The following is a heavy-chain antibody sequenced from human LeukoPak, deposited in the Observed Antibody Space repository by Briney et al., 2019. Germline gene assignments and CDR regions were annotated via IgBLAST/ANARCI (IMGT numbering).Heavy chain of an antibody. CDR3: ARLSTETTGTGAFDY. Sequence: PSETLSLTCSVSGGSISRNSWSWMREPPGKGLEWIGYIYYSGSTNYNPSLKSRITMSLDTSKNRFSLKLTSVAAADTAVYYCARLSTETTGTGAFDYWGQGTLVTVSS. D-gene: IGHD4-17*01. CDR2: IYYSGST. CDR1: GGSISRNS. J-gene: IGHJ4*02. V-gene: IGHV4-59*01.